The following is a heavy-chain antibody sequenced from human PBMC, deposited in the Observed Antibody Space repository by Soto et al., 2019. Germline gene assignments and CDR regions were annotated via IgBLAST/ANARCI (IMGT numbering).Heavy chain of an antibody. CDR2: IDPSDSYT. CDR1: GYSFTSYW. Sequence: PGESLKISCKGSGYSFTSYWISWVRQMPGKGLEWMGRIDPSDSYTNYSPSFQGHVTISADKSISTAYLQWSSLKASDTAMYYCARAIVVVPAAISHGIDVWGQGTTVTVSS. D-gene: IGHD2-2*01. V-gene: IGHV5-10-1*01. CDR3: ARAIVVVPAAISHGIDV. J-gene: IGHJ6*02.